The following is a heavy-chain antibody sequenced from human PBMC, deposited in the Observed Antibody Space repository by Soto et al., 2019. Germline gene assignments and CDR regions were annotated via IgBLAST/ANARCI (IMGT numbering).Heavy chain of an antibody. D-gene: IGHD6-13*01. CDR2: INHSGST. V-gene: IGHV4-34*01. J-gene: IGHJ4*02. Sequence: SETLSLTCAVYGGSFSGYYWSWIRQPPGKGLEWIGEINHSGSTNYNPSLKSRVTISVDTSKNQFSLKLSSVTAADTAVYYCARGRSSSSWYDYWGQGTLVTVSS. CDR3: ARGRSSSSWYDY. CDR1: GGSFSGYY.